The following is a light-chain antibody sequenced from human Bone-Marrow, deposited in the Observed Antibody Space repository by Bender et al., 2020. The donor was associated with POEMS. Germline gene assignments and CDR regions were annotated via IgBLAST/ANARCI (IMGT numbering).Light chain of an antibody. CDR1: SSDVGSYDL. CDR3: CSYAGSNTYV. J-gene: IGLJ1*01. Sequence: QSALTQPRSVSGSPGQSVTISCTGTSSDVGSYDLVSWYQQHPGKAPKLIIYEVTKRPSGVPDRFSGSKSGNTASLTISGLQAEDEADYYCCSYAGSNTYVFGTGTKVTVL. V-gene: IGLV2-11*01. CDR2: EVT.